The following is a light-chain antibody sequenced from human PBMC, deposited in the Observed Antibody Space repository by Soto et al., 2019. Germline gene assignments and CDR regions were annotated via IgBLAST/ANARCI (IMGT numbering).Light chain of an antibody. CDR2: KAS. V-gene: IGKV1-5*03. J-gene: IGKJ1*01. CDR3: QQYNSYRT. CDR1: QSISSL. Sequence: DIQITQSPSTLSASVRPSVNLTFRASQSISSLLAWYQQKPGKAPKLLIYKASSLESGVPSRFSGSGSGTEFTLTISSLKPDDFATYYCQQYNSYRTFGKGTKVDIK.